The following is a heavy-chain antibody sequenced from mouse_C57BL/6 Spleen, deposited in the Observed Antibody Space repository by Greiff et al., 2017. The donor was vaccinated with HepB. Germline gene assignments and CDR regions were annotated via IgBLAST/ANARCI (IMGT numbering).Heavy chain of an antibody. CDR1: GYPFTSYW. CDR3: AREGNYYGSNYAMDY. CDR2: IYPSDSET. J-gene: IGHJ4*01. D-gene: IGHD1-1*01. Sequence: QVQLQQPGAELVRPGSSVKLSCKASGYPFTSYWMDWVKQRPGQGLEWIGNIYPSDSETHYNQKFKDKATLTVDKSSSTAYMQLSSLTSEDSAVYYCAREGNYYGSNYAMDYWGQGTSVTVSS. V-gene: IGHV1-61*01.